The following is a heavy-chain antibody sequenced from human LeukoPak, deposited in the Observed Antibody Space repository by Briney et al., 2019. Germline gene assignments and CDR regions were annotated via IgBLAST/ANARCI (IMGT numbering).Heavy chain of an antibody. CDR2: IYYSGST. D-gene: IGHD3-3*01. CDR1: GGSISSGGYY. Sequence: SQTLSLTCTVSGGSISSGGYYWSWIRQHPGKGLEWIAYIYYSGSTYYNPSLKSRVTISVDTSKNQFSLKLSSVTAADTAVYYCARAPDFWSGSQIDYWDQGTLVTVS. CDR3: ARAPDFWSGSQIDY. J-gene: IGHJ4*02. V-gene: IGHV4-31*03.